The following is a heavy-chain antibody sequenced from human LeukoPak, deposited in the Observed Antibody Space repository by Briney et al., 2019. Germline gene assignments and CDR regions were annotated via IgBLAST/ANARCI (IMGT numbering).Heavy chain of an antibody. V-gene: IGHV1-46*01. CDR1: GYTFISYQ. Sequence: GASVKVSCKASGYTFISYQMHWVRQAPGQGLEWMGIINPTGGSTNHAQKFQGRVTMTRDTSTSTVYMELSSLRSEDTAVYYCARKGSSSCFDYWGQGTLVTVSS. J-gene: IGHJ4*02. CDR2: INPTGGST. CDR3: ARKGSSSCFDY. D-gene: IGHD6-6*01.